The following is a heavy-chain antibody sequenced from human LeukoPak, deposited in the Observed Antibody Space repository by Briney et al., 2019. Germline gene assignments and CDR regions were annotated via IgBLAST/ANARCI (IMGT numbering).Heavy chain of an antibody. Sequence: PSETLSLTCTVSGGSISSSSYYWGWIRQPPGKGLEWIGSIYYSGSTYYNPSLKSRVTISVYTSRNQFSLKLSSVTAADTAVYYCASSDGDYYFDYWGQGTLVTVSS. CDR1: GGSISSSSYY. CDR2: IYYSGST. J-gene: IGHJ4*02. CDR3: ASSDGDYYFDY. V-gene: IGHV4-39*01. D-gene: IGHD4-17*01.